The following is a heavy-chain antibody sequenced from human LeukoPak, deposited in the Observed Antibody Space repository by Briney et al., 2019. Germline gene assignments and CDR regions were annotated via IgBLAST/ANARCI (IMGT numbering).Heavy chain of an antibody. J-gene: IGHJ3*02. CDR1: GFTFSSYA. Sequence: GGSLRLSCAASGFTFSSYAMSWVRQAPGQGLEWVSAISGSGGSTYYADSVKGRFTISRDNSKNTLYLQMNSLRAEDTAVYYCAKDLSRRVVTMIVVGRYDAFDIWGQGTMVTVSS. CDR3: AKDLSRRVVTMIVVGRYDAFDI. D-gene: IGHD3-22*01. CDR2: ISGSGGST. V-gene: IGHV3-23*01.